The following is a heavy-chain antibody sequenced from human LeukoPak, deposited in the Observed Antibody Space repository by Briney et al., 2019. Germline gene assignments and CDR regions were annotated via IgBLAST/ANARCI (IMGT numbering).Heavy chain of an antibody. V-gene: IGHV3-74*01. CDR2: INSDGSQP. CDR3: ARDGQYYFDTPGLYGGLNL. J-gene: IGHJ4*02. D-gene: IGHD3-22*01. Sequence: PGGSLRLSCAASGFTFSSYWMHWVRQAPGKGLVWVSRINSDGSQPNYADSVKGRFTISRDNAENTLYLQMDSLRAEDTAVYYCARDGQYYFDTPGLYGGLNLWGQGALVTVSS. CDR1: GFTFSSYW.